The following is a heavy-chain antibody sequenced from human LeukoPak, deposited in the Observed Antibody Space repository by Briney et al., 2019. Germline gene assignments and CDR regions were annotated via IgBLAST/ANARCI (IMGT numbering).Heavy chain of an antibody. Sequence: PGGSLRLSCAASGFTFSSYAMSWVRQAPGRGLEWVSAISGSNGTTYYADSVKGRFTISRDNSKTTLYLQINSLRAEDTAVYYCAKRLSGSYYNPIDYWGQGTLVTVSS. D-gene: IGHD3-10*01. CDR3: AKRLSGSYYNPIDY. CDR1: GFTFSSYA. J-gene: IGHJ4*02. V-gene: IGHV3-23*01. CDR2: ISGSNGTT.